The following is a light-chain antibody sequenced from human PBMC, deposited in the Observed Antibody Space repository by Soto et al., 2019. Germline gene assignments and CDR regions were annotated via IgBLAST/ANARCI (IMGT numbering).Light chain of an antibody. CDR1: QSISSW. V-gene: IGKV1-5*01. CDR3: QQYNSSPWT. CDR2: DAS. Sequence: DIQVTQSPSTLSAYGGDRVSITCLSSQSISSWLAWYQQKPGKAPKLLIYDASSLESGVPSRFSGSGSGTEFTLTISSLQPDDFATYYCQQYNSSPWTFGQGTKVDI. J-gene: IGKJ1*01.